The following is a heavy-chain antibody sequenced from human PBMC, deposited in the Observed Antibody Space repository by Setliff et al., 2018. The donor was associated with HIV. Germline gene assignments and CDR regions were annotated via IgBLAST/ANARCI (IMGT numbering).Heavy chain of an antibody. Sequence: PGGSLRLSCAASGFTFSSHWMSWVRQAPGKGLEWVANIKQDESEEWYADSVKGRFTISRDNAKNSLYLQMNSLRAEDTAVYYCASSLSSSSWVPFGYWGQGTLVTVSS. V-gene: IGHV3-7*01. CDR1: GFTFSSHW. J-gene: IGHJ4*02. CDR2: IKQDESEE. D-gene: IGHD6-13*01. CDR3: ASSLSSSSWVPFGY.